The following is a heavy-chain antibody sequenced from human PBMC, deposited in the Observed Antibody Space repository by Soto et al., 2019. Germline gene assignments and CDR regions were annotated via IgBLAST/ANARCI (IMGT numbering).Heavy chain of an antibody. CDR2: IIPIFGTA. D-gene: IGHD4-17*01. V-gene: IGHV1-69*06. Sequence: QVQLVQSGAEVKKPGSSVKVSCKASGGTFSSYAISWVRQAPGQGLEWMGGIIPIFGTANYAQKFQGRVTITADKSTSTAYMELSSLRSEDTAVYYCARGELETTLTPRRWDDYWGQGTLVTVSS. CDR1: GGTFSSYA. J-gene: IGHJ4*02. CDR3: ARGELETTLTPRRWDDY.